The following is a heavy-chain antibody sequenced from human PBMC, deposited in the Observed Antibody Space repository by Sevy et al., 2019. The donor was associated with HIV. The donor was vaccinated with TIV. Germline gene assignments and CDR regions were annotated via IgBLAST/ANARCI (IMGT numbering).Heavy chain of an antibody. CDR2: INSDGMST. CDR1: GFSFSSSW. V-gene: IGHV3-74*01. CDR3: AKGHRGVTDY. Sequence: GGSLRLSCTASGFSFSSSWMHWVHQPPGKGPVWVSHINSDGMSTRYADSVKGRFTVSRDNGKNTMYLQMNSLRVDDTAVYYCAKGHRGVTDYWGQGTLVTVSS. J-gene: IGHJ4*02. D-gene: IGHD3-10*01.